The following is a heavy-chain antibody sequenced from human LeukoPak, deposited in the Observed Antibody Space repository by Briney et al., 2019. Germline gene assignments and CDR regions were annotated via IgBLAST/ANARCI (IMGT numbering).Heavy chain of an antibody. CDR2: TSAYNGNT. D-gene: IGHD2/OR15-2a*01. V-gene: IGHV1-18*01. Sequence: ASVKVSCKASGYTFTSYGISWVRQAPGQGLEWMGWTSAYNGNTNYAQKLQGRVTMTTDTSTSTAYMELRSLRSDDTAVYYCARDNKALNIQDAFDIWGQGTMVTVSS. J-gene: IGHJ3*02. CDR3: ARDNKALNIQDAFDI. CDR1: GYTFTSYG.